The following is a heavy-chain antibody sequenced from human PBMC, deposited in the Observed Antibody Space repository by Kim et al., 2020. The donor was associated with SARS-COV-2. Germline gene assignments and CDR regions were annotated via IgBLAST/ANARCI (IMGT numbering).Heavy chain of an antibody. CDR1: GYSFTSFW. D-gene: IGHD6-13*01. CDR2: IDPSDSYS. V-gene: IGHV5-10-1*01. CDR3: ARHISLSSSWFTYYGMDV. J-gene: IGHJ6*02. Sequence: GESLKISCKGSGYSFTSFWISWVRQMPGKGLEWMGRIDPSDSYSNDSPSFQGHVTISADKSIRTAYLQWSSLKASDTATYYCARHISLSSSWFTYYGMDVWGQGTKVTV.